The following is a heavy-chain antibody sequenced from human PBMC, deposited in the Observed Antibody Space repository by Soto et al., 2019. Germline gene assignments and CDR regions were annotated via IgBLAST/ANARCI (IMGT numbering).Heavy chain of an antibody. D-gene: IGHD6-13*01. CDR2: ISSSSSYI. J-gene: IGHJ4*02. Sequence: GGSLRLSCAASGFTFSSYGMHWVRQAPGKGLEWVSSISSSSSYIYYADSVKGRFTISRDNAKNSLYLQMNSLRAEDTAVYYCARGVXYFLIAAAGTFDYWGQGTLVTVSS. V-gene: IGHV3-21*01. CDR3: ARGVXYFLIAAAGTFDY. CDR1: GFTFSSYG.